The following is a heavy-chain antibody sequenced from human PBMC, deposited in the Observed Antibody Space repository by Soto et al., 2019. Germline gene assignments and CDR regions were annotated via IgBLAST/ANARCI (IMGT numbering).Heavy chain of an antibody. CDR2: IYPGDSKT. CDR3: ARLHLFYYYMDV. D-gene: IGHD1-26*01. V-gene: IGHV5-51*06. CDR1: GFSFTSYW. J-gene: IGHJ6*03. Sequence: GESLKISCKGSGFSFTSYWIGWVRQMPGKGLEWMGIIYPGDSKTRYSPSFQGLVTISADKSISTAYLQWSSLKASDTAIYYCARLHLFYYYMDVWGKGTTVTVSS.